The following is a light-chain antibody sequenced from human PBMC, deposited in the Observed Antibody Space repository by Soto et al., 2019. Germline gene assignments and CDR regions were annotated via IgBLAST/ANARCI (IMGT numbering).Light chain of an antibody. V-gene: IGKV1-9*01. CDR1: QGISSS. CDR2: AAS. J-gene: IGKJ4*01. CDR3: QQLNNYPLT. Sequence: DLQLTHSPTFLSASVGDRVTITCRASQGISSSLAWYQQKPGKAPKILIYAASTLQSGVPSRFSGSGSGTKFTLTISSLQPEDFGTYYCQQLNNYPLTFGGGTKVDIK.